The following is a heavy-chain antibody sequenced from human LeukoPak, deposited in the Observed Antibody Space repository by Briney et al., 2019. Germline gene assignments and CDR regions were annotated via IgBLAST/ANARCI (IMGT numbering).Heavy chain of an antibody. J-gene: IGHJ3*02. CDR3: ARSIVGAQAGEGAFDI. Sequence: PSETLSLTCTVSGGSISSSSYYWGWIRQPPGKGLEWVGSIYYSGSTYYNPSLKSRVTISVDTSKNQFSLKLSSVTAADTAVYYCARSIVGAQAGEGAFDIWGQGTMVTVSS. D-gene: IGHD1-26*01. V-gene: IGHV4-39*07. CDR1: GGSISSSSYY. CDR2: IYYSGST.